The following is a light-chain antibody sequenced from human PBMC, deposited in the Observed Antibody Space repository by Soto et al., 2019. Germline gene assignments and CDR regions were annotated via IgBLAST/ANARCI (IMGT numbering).Light chain of an antibody. Sequence: QSALTQPASVSGSPGQSITISCTGTSSDVGGYNHVSWYQQHPGKAPKLIIYEVRNRPSGVSNRFSGSKSGNTASLTISGLQAEDEADYYCCSYAGTVVFGGGTKLTVL. J-gene: IGLJ2*01. CDR3: CSYAGTVV. V-gene: IGLV2-23*02. CDR1: SSDVGGYNH. CDR2: EVR.